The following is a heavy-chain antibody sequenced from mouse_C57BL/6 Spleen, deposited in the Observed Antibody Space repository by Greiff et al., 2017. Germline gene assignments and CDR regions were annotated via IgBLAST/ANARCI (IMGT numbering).Heavy chain of an antibody. V-gene: IGHV1-18*01. J-gene: IGHJ3*01. Sequence: EVQLQQSGPELVKPGASVKIPCKASGYTFTDYNMDWVKQSHGKSLEWIGDINPNNGGTIYNQKFKGKATLTVDRSSSTAYMALRSLTSEYTAVYYCATRLTWFAYWGQGTLVTVSA. CDR3: ATRLTWFAY. CDR2: INPNNGGT. CDR1: GYTFTDYN.